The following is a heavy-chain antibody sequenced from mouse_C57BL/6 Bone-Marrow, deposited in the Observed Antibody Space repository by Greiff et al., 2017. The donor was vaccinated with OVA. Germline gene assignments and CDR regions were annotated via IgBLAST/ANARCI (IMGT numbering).Heavy chain of an antibody. CDR2: IDPSDSYT. CDR1: GYTFTSYW. J-gene: IGHJ3*01. CDR3: ARSAWFAY. V-gene: IGHV1-50*01. Sequence: QVQLKQPGAELVKPGASVKLSCKASGYTFTSYWMQWVKQRPGQGLEWIGEIDPSDSYTNYNQKFKGKATLTVDTSSSTAYMQLSSLTSEDSAVYYCARSAWFAYWGQGTLVTVSA.